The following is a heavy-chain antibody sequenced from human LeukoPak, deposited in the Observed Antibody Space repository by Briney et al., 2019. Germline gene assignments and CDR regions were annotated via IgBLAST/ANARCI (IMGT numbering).Heavy chain of an antibody. Sequence: SETLSLTCTVSAGSISGYYWTWIRQPPGKGLEWIGNIYYTGNTDYNRSLKSRVTISIDTSKNQFSLKLSSVTAADTALYYCARERVIATTYDAFDIWVQGTMVTVSS. CDR3: ARERVIATTYDAFDI. D-gene: IGHD2-15*01. J-gene: IGHJ3*02. CDR2: IYYTGNT. V-gene: IGHV4-59*01. CDR1: AGSISGYY.